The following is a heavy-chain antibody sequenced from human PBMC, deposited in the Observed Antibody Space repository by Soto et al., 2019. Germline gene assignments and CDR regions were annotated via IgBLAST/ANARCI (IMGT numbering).Heavy chain of an antibody. V-gene: IGHV1-69*06. J-gene: IGHJ6*02. CDR3: ASWSNWNPLYYDGLDV. CDR2: IIPLHNTS. CDR1: GGAFNNYA. Sequence: QVQLLQSGAEVKKPGSSVKVSCKVSGGAFNNYALNWVRHGPGQGLEWLGGIIPLHNTSNYSLKFLASVTVTADISSTTVYMELNRLTSDDTATYYCASWSNWNPLYYDGLDVWGQGTTVTVSS. D-gene: IGHD1-20*01.